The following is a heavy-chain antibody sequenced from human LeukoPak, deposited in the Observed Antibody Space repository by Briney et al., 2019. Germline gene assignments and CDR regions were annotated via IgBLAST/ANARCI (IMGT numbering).Heavy chain of an antibody. CDR3: AKDMVPYYYGSGGPQP. J-gene: IGHJ5*02. D-gene: IGHD3-10*01. CDR1: GFTFSSYA. Sequence: GGSLRLSCAASGFTFSSYAMSWVRQAPGKGLEWVSAISGSGGSTYYADSVKGRFTISRDNSKNTLYLQMNSLRAEDTAVYYCAKDMVPYYYGSGGPQPWGQGTLVTVSS. CDR2: ISGSGGST. V-gene: IGHV3-23*01.